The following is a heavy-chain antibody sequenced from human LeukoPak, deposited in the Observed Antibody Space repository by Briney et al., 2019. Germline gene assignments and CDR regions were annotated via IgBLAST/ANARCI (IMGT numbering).Heavy chain of an antibody. J-gene: IGHJ4*02. CDR2: ISSSSSYI. Sequence: GGSLRLSCAASGFTFSSYSMNWVRQAPGKGLEWVSSISSSSSYIYYADSVKGRFTISRDNAKNSLYLQMNSLRAEDTAVYYCARGYGSGSYNNFNRWGQGPLVAVSS. D-gene: IGHD3-10*01. CDR3: ARGYGSGSYNNFNR. CDR1: GFTFSSYS. V-gene: IGHV3-21*01.